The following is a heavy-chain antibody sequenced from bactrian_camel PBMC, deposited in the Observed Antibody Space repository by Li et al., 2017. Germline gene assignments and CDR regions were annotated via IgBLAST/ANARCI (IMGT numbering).Heavy chain of an antibody. CDR2: IWVRDGRP. Sequence: VQLVESGGGSVQAGGSLRLPCANSGYIVSTSRMGWFRQAPGKEREGVAAIWVRDGRPDYVDSVKGRFTISRDSAKSTMYLEMNSLKPEDTGEYHCAAGVCQAQDGLTYDRRTYSYWGRGTQVTVS. V-gene: IGHV3S53*01. CDR1: GYIVSTSR. CDR3: AAGVCQAQDGLTYDRRTYSY. J-gene: IGHJ4*01. D-gene: IGHD1*01.